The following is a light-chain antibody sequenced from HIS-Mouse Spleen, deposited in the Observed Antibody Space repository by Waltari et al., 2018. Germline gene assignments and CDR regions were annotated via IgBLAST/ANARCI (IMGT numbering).Light chain of an antibody. CDR2: EDS. CDR3: YSTDSSGNHRV. Sequence: SYVLTQPPSVSVAPGKTARITCGGNNIGSKSLHWYQQKSGQAPVLVIYEDSKRPSGIPERFSGSSSGTMATLTISGAQVEDEADYYCYSTDSSGNHRVFGGGNKLTVL. J-gene: IGLJ2*01. V-gene: IGLV3-10*01. CDR1: NIGSKS.